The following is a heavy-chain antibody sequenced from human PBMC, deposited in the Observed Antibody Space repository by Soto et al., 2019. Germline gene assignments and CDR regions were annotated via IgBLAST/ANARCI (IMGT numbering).Heavy chain of an antibody. Sequence: QVQLVQSGAEVKKPGSSAKVSCKASGGTFSSYAISWVRQAPGQGLEWMGGIIPIFGTANYAQKFQGRVTITADESTSTAHMEPSSLRSEDTAVYYCARGSGSYINHAFDIWGQGTMVTVSS. D-gene: IGHD1-26*01. J-gene: IGHJ3*02. CDR3: ARGSGSYINHAFDI. CDR1: GGTFSSYA. CDR2: IIPIFGTA. V-gene: IGHV1-69*01.